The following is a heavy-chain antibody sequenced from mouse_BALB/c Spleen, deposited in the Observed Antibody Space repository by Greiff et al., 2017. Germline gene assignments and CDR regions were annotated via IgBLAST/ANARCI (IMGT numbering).Heavy chain of an antibody. D-gene: IGHD2-14*01. Sequence: EVKLMESGGGLVKPGGSLKLSCAASGFTFSDYYMYWVRQTPEKRLEWVATISDGGSYTYYPDSVKGRFTISRDNAKNNLYLQMSSLKSEDTAMYYCARDGEVRRSFAYWGQGTLVTVSA. V-gene: IGHV5-4*02. CDR2: ISDGGSYT. CDR3: ARDGEVRRSFAY. CDR1: GFTFSDYY. J-gene: IGHJ3*01.